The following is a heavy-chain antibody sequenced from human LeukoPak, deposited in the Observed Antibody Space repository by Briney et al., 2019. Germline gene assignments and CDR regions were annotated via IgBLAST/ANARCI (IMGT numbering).Heavy chain of an antibody. CDR1: GFTFSNYA. V-gene: IGHV3-33*01. CDR3: ARAGGYSFGPGGY. J-gene: IGHJ4*02. D-gene: IGHD5-18*01. Sequence: GGSLRLSCAASGFTFSNYAMHWVRQAPGKGLEWVAVMWYDGSNEYYTDSVKARFTISRDNSKNTLYLQMNSLRAEDTAVYYCARAGGYSFGPGGYWGQGTLVTVSS. CDR2: MWYDGSNE.